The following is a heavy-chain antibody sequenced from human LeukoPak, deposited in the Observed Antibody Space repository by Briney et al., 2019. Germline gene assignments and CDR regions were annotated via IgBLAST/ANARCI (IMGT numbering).Heavy chain of an antibody. V-gene: IGHV3-30*02. CDR3: ATPWFGETDDAFDI. CDR2: IRYDGSNK. J-gene: IGHJ3*02. CDR1: GFTFDDYA. Sequence: PGGSLRLSCAASGFTFDDYAMHWVRQAPGKGLEWVAFIRYDGSNKYYADSVKGRFTISRDNSKNTLYLQMNSLRAEDTAVYYCATPWFGETDDAFDIWGQGTMVTVSS. D-gene: IGHD3-10*01.